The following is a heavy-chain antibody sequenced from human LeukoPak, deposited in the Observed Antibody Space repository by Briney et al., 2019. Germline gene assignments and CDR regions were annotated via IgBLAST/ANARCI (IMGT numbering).Heavy chain of an antibody. V-gene: IGHV5-51*01. D-gene: IGHD4-17*01. Sequence: GESLKISCRGSGYTFSSYWIAWVRQMPGKGLEWMGLVYPGDSDAKYSPSFQGQVTLSADKSINTAYLQWTSLKASDTAMYSCARRNPMSGDSFDYWGQGTLVSVSS. CDR3: ARRNPMSGDSFDY. CDR1: GYTFSSYW. CDR2: VYPGDSDA. J-gene: IGHJ4*02.